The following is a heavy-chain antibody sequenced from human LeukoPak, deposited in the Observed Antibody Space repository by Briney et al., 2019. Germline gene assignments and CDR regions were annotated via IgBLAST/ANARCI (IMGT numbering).Heavy chain of an antibody. CDR2: ISGSGGST. J-gene: IGHJ3*02. D-gene: IGHD3-10*01. CDR3: AKESKGFSWFGGYHAFDI. CDR1: GFSFSSYA. V-gene: IGHV3-23*01. Sequence: PGGSLRLSCAASGFSFSSYAMSWVRQAPGKGLEWVSAISGSGGSTYYADSVKGRFTISRDNSKNTLYLQMNSLRAEDTAVYYCAKESKGFSWFGGYHAFDIWGQGTMVTVSS.